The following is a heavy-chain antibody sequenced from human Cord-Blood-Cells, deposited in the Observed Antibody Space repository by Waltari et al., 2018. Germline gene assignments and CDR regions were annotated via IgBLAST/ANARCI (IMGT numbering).Heavy chain of an antibody. Sequence: QVQLQESGPGLVKPSETMSLTCAVSGYFVRSGYYWGRIRQPPGKGLEWIGSIYHSGSTYYNPSLKSRVTISVDTSKNQFSLKLSSVTAADTAVYYCARRNDELSFDYWGQGTLVTVSS. CDR1: GYFVRSGYY. V-gene: IGHV4-38-2*01. CDR2: IYHSGST. J-gene: IGHJ4*02. CDR3: ARRNDELSFDY. D-gene: IGHD1-26*01.